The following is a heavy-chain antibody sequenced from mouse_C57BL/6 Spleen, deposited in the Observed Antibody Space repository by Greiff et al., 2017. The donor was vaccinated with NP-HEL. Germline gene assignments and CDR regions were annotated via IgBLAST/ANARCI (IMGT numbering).Heavy chain of an antibody. CDR1: GFTFSSYA. V-gene: IGHV5-4*03. Sequence: VKLMESGGGLVKPGGSLKLSCAASGFTFSSYAMSWVRQTPEKRLEWVATISDGGSYTYYPDNVKGRFTISRDNAKNNLYLQMSHLKSEDTAMYYCARVHYAMDYWGQGTSVTVSS. CDR2: ISDGGSYT. CDR3: ARVHYAMDY. J-gene: IGHJ4*01.